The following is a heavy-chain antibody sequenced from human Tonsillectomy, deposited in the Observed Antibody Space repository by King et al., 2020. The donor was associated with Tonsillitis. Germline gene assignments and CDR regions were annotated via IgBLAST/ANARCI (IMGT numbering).Heavy chain of an antibody. Sequence: QLVQSGGGVVQPGRSLRLSCAASGFTFSSYGMHWVRQAPGKGLEWVAVISYDGSNKYYADSVKGRFTISRDNSKNTLYLQMNSLRAEDTAVYYCARGGQYSSGWYWSGWFDPWGQGTLVTVSS. J-gene: IGHJ5*02. CDR2: ISYDGSNK. V-gene: IGHV3-33*05. D-gene: IGHD6-19*01. CDR3: ARGGQYSSGWYWSGWFDP. CDR1: GFTFSSYG.